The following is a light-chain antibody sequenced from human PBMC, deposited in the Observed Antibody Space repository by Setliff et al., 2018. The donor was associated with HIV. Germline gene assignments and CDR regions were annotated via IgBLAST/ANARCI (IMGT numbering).Light chain of an antibody. J-gene: IGLJ1*01. Sequence: QSVLTQPPYASGSPGQSVTISCTGTSSDVGGYNYVSWYQQHPGKAPKLMIYEVSKRPSGVPDRFSGSKSGNTASLTVSGLQAEDEADYYCSSYAGSNIPYVFGTGTKVTVL. V-gene: IGLV2-8*01. CDR1: SSDVGGYNY. CDR2: EVS. CDR3: SSYAGSNIPYV.